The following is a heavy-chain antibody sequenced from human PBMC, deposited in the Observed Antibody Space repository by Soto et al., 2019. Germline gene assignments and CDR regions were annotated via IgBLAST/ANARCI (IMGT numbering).Heavy chain of an antibody. J-gene: IGHJ5*02. V-gene: IGHV1-3*01. CDR3: ARGPPRNWFDP. Sequence: XSVKVSCKASVYTFTTYTMHWVRQAPGQRLEWMGWINAGNGDTKYSQKFQGRVTITRDTSASTAYMELSSLRSEDTAIYYCARGPPRNWFDPWGQGTLATVSS. CDR2: INAGNGDT. CDR1: VYTFTTYT.